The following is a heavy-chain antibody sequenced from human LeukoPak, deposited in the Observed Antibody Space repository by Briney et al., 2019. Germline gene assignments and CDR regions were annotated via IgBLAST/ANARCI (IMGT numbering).Heavy chain of an antibody. Sequence: ASVKVSCKVSGGTFSSYAISWVRQAPGQGLEWMGGIIPIFGTANYAQKFQGRVTITADESTSTAYMELSSLRSEDTAVYYCARALNHYNFDAFDIWGQGTMVTVSS. CDR1: GGTFSSYA. CDR3: ARALNHYNFDAFDI. J-gene: IGHJ3*02. D-gene: IGHD1-1*01. CDR2: IIPIFGTA. V-gene: IGHV1-69*13.